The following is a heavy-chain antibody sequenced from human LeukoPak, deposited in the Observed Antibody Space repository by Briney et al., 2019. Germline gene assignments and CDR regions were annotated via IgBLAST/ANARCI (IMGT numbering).Heavy chain of an antibody. Sequence: PGGSLRLSCAASGFTFSSYAMSWVRQAPGKGLEWVSAISGSGGSTYYADSVKGRFTISRDNAKNTLYLQMNSLRAEDTAVYYCARDPSIVGATPFDYWGQGTLVTVSS. CDR1: GFTFSSYA. V-gene: IGHV3-23*01. CDR3: ARDPSIVGATPFDY. D-gene: IGHD1-26*01. J-gene: IGHJ4*02. CDR2: ISGSGGST.